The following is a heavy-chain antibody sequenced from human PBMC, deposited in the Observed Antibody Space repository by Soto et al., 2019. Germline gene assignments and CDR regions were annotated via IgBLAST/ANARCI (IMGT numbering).Heavy chain of an antibody. CDR3: ARDRIAGSNYYYVMDV. Sequence: QVQLVQSGAEVKKPGSSVRISCKASGGTFSSYAISWVRQAHGQGLEWMGGIIPIFGTENYAQKCQGRVTITADESTSTAYMELSSLRSEDTAVYYCARDRIAGSNYYYVMDVLGQGTTVTVSS. CDR1: GGTFSSYA. J-gene: IGHJ6*02. D-gene: IGHD6-13*01. V-gene: IGHV1-69*01. CDR2: IIPIFGTE.